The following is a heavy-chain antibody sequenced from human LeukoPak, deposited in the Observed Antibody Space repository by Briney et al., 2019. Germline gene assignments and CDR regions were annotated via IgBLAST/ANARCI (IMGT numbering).Heavy chain of an antibody. CDR3: ARPYYDSSAPPYDY. D-gene: IGHD3-22*01. J-gene: IGHJ4*02. CDR2: IIAYNGNT. Sequence: AASVKVSCKASGYTFTSYGISWVRQAPGQGLEWMGWIIAYNGNTNYEQKLQGRVTMTTDTSTSTAYMELRSMRSDDPAVYYCARPYYDSSAPPYDYWGQGTLVTVSS. CDR1: GYTFTSYG. V-gene: IGHV1-18*01.